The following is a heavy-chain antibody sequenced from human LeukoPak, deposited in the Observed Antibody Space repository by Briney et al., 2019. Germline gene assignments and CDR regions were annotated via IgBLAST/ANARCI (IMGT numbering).Heavy chain of an antibody. J-gene: IGHJ4*02. D-gene: IGHD3-16*02. CDR2: IYYSGST. CDR1: GGSISSYY. Sequence: PSETLSLTCTVSGGSISSYYWSWIRQPPGKGLEWIGYIYYSGSTNYNPSLKSRVTISVDKSKNQFSLKLSSVTAPDTAVYYCARLLYLKSYFDYWGQGTLVTVSS. CDR3: ARLLYLKSYFDY. V-gene: IGHV4-59*08.